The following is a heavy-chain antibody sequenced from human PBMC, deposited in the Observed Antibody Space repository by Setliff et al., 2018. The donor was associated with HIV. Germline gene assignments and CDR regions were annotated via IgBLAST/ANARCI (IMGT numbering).Heavy chain of an antibody. CDR2: INPSGGST. CDR1: GYTFTSYY. Sequence: ASVKVSCKASGYTFTSYYMHWVRQAPGQGLEWMGIINPSGGSTSYAQKFQGRVTMTRGTSTSTVYMELSSLRSEDTAVYYCARTYYNFWSGDYYYYGMDVWGQVTTVTVSS. D-gene: IGHD3-3*01. CDR3: ARTYYNFWSGDYYYYGMDV. V-gene: IGHV1-46*01. J-gene: IGHJ6*02.